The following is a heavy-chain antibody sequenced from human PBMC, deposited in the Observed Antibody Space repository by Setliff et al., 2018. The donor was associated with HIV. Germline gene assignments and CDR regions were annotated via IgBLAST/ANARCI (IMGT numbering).Heavy chain of an antibody. Sequence: SGPTLVNPTQTLTLTCTLSGLSLNISDVGVGWLRQPPGKALEWLALIYWNDDKRYSPSLKSRVTVTKDTAKNQVVLTMTNMDPGDTATYFCAHSPDTWYFGEYFRHWGQGTLVTVST. CDR1: GLSLNISDVG. V-gene: IGHV2-5*01. CDR2: IYWNDDK. CDR3: AHSPDTWYFGEYFRH. J-gene: IGHJ1*01. D-gene: IGHD3-9*01.